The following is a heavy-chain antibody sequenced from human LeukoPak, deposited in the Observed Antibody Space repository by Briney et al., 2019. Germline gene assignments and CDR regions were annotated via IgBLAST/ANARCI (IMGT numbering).Heavy chain of an antibody. J-gene: IGHJ4*02. CDR1: GFTFSSYA. D-gene: IGHD3-10*01. CDR2: ISGSGGST. Sequence: GGSLRLSCAASGFTFSSYAMSWVRQAPGKGLEWVSVISGSGGSTYYADSVKGRFTISRDNSKNTLYLQMNSLRAEDTAVYYCAKGAYGSGSYLMDYWGQGTLVTVSS. V-gene: IGHV3-23*01. CDR3: AKGAYGSGSYLMDY.